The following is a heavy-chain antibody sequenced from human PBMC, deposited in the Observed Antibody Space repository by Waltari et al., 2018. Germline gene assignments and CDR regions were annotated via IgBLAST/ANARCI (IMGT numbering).Heavy chain of an antibody. Sequence: QVRLQQWGAGLLKPSETLSLTCVVSGGSLSGYYWSWIRQSPGKGLEWIGEVNYGGTTNYNPSLKSRITVSIDTSNNQFSLNLNSVTAADTAVYYCAKQVAGSGWYLGWGQGTLVSVSS. V-gene: IGHV4-34*01. CDR2: VNYGGTT. CDR1: GGSLSGYY. J-gene: IGHJ4*02. CDR3: AKQVAGSGWYLG. D-gene: IGHD6-19*01.